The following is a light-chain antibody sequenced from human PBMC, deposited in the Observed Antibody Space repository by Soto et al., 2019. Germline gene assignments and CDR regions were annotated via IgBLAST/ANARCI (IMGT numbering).Light chain of an antibody. CDR3: QSYDSSLSAV. CDR1: SSNIGAGYD. V-gene: IGLV1-40*01. Sequence: VLTQPPSVSGAPGQRVTISCTGSSSNIGAGYDVHWYQQLPGTAPKLLIYGNSNRPSGVPDRFSGSKSGTSASLAITGLQAEDEADYYCQSYDSSLSAVFGTGTKLTVL. J-gene: IGLJ1*01. CDR2: GNS.